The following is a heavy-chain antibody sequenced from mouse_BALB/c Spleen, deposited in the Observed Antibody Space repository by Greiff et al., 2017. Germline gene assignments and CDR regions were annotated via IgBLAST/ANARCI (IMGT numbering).Heavy chain of an antibody. V-gene: IGHV5-6-5*01. Sequence: DVKLVESGGGLVKPGGSLKLSCAASGFTFSSYAMSWVRQTPEKRLEWVASISSGGSTYYPDSVKGRFTISRDNARNILYLQMSSLRSEDTAMYYCARERRDYYAMDYWGQGTSVTVSS. CDR1: GFTFSSYA. CDR3: ARERRDYYAMDY. CDR2: ISSGGST. J-gene: IGHJ4*01.